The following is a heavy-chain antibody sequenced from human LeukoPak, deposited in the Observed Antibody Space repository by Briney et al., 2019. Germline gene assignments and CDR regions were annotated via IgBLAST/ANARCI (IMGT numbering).Heavy chain of an antibody. CDR3: ARESWDYYYMDV. Sequence: SETLSLTCTVSGGSISNYYWSWIRQPAGKGLEWIGRIYTSGSTNYNPSLKSRVTMSVDTSKNQSSLKLSSVTAADTAVYYCARESWDYYYMDVWGKGTTVTVSS. J-gene: IGHJ6*03. V-gene: IGHV4-4*07. CDR1: GGSISNYY. CDR2: IYTSGST. D-gene: IGHD6-13*01.